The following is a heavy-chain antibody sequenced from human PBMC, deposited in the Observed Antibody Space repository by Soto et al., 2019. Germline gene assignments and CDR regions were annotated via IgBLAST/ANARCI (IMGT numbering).Heavy chain of an antibody. Sequence: QVPLVESGGGVVQPGRSLRLSCAASGFTFSSYAMHWVRQAPGKGLEWVAIISYDGSNKYYADSVKGRFTISRDNSKSTLFLQMNSLRAEDTAVYYCVRMDGSGYYGSYFDYWGQGTLVTVSS. V-gene: IGHV3-30-3*01. CDR3: VRMDGSGYYGSYFDY. CDR1: GFTFSSYA. CDR2: ISYDGSNK. J-gene: IGHJ4*02. D-gene: IGHD3-22*01.